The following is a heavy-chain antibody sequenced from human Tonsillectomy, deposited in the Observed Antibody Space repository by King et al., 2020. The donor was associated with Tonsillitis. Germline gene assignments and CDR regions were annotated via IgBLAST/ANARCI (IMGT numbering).Heavy chain of an antibody. CDR2: IYSSGST. D-gene: IGHD4/OR15-4a*01. Sequence: QLQESGPGLVKPSETLSLTCTVSGGSISSHYWSWIRQPAGKGLEWIGLIYSSGSTSYNPSLKNRVTMSIDRSKNQFTLKLTAVTAADTAVYYCAREAGATRYFDYWGQGTLVTVSS. J-gene: IGHJ4*02. V-gene: IGHV4-4*07. CDR1: GGSISSHY. CDR3: AREAGATRYFDY.